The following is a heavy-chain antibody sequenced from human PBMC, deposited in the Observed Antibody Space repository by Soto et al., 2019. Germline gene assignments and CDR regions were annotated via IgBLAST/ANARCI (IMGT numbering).Heavy chain of an antibody. CDR1: GFTFSSYS. Sequence: GGSLRLSCAASGFTFSSYSMNWVRQAPGKGLEWVSSISSSSSYIYYADSVKGRFTISRDNAKNSLYLQMNSLRAEDTAVYYCARDQGLGWGFLFDYWGQGTLVTVSS. V-gene: IGHV3-21*01. D-gene: IGHD6-19*01. J-gene: IGHJ4*02. CDR3: ARDQGLGWGFLFDY. CDR2: ISSSSSYI.